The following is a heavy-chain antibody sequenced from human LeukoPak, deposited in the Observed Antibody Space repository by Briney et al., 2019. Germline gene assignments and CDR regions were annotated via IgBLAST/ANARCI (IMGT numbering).Heavy chain of an antibody. CDR3: AREQSSGDYRTADY. CDR2: VTYGEGDK. CDR1: GFTISDNG. D-gene: IGHD6-19*01. Sequence: GGSLRLSCAVSGFTISDNGMHWVRQAPGKGLEWVGVVTYGEGDKHYADSVKGRFTISRDNSKNTLYLHMNCLRVEDTALYYCAREQSSGDYRTADYWGQGTLVTVSS. V-gene: IGHV3-30*03. J-gene: IGHJ4*02.